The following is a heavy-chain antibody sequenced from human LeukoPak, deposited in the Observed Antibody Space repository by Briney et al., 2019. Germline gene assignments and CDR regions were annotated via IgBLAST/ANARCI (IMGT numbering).Heavy chain of an antibody. D-gene: IGHD2-2*01. CDR1: GYTFTGYY. Sequence: ASVKVSCKASGYTFTGYYMHWVRQAPGQGLEYMGRINPISGGTVYAQKFQGRVTMTRDTSITTAYMELTRLTSDDTAVYYCARYCSSTSCYSDYWGQGTLVTVSS. V-gene: IGHV1-2*06. J-gene: IGHJ4*02. CDR3: ARYCSSTSCYSDY. CDR2: INPISGGT.